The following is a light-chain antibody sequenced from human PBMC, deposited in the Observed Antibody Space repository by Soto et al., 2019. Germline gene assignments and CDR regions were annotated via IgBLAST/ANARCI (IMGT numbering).Light chain of an antibody. CDR3: QQGHSTPYT. CDR2: SAS. CDR1: RNIRTY. J-gene: IGKJ2*01. V-gene: IGKV1-39*01. Sequence: IQMTQSPYSLSASVGDSVTITCRASRNIRTYLNWYQQKPGRAPKLLIHSASALPSGVPSRFSGSGSGTEFTLTMSGLQPEDFATYYCQQGHSTPYTFGQGTKVDI.